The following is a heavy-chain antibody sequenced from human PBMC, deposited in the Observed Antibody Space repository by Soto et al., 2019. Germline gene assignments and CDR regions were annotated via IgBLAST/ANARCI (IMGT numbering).Heavy chain of an antibody. Sequence: GESLKISCAASGFTFSSYAMSWVRQAPGKGLEWVSAISGSGGSTYYADSVKGRFTISRDNSKNKLYLQMNSLRAEETAVYYCASHLGLYYDFWSGYSQVEGDYWGQGTLVTVSS. J-gene: IGHJ4*02. V-gene: IGHV3-23*01. CDR2: ISGSGGST. CDR3: ASHLGLYYDFWSGYSQVEGDY. CDR1: GFTFSSYA. D-gene: IGHD3-3*01.